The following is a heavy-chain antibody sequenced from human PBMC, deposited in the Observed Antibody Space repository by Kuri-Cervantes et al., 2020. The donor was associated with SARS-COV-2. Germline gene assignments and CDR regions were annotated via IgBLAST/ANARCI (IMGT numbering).Heavy chain of an antibody. CDR3: ARVPIAAPEY. Sequence: GSLRLSCTVSGGSISSSSYYWGWIRQPPGKGLEWIGSIYHSGSTYYNPSLKSRVTISVDTSKNQFSLKLSSVTAADTAVHYCARVPIAAPEYWGQGTLVTVSS. CDR2: IYHSGST. V-gene: IGHV4-39*07. CDR1: GGSISSSSYY. D-gene: IGHD6-13*01. J-gene: IGHJ4*02.